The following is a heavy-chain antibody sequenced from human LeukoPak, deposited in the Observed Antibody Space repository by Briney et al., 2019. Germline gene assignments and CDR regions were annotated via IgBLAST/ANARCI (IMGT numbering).Heavy chain of an antibody. V-gene: IGHV1-24*01. D-gene: IGHD3-22*01. CDR2: FDPEDGET. CDR1: GYTLTELS. J-gene: IGHJ4*02. CDR3: ATGGPYYYDSSGYHPNFDY. Sequence: ASVKVSCKVSGYTLTELSMHWVRQAPGKGLEWMGGFDPEDGETIYAQKFQGRVTMTEDTSTDTAYVELSSLRSEDTAVYYCATGGPYYYDSSGYHPNFDYWGQGTLVTVSS.